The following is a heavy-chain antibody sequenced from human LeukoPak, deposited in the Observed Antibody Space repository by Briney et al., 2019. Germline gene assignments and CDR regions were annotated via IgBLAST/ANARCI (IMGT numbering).Heavy chain of an antibody. V-gene: IGHV3-21*01. CDR3: ARGPQFCSGGSCYGYYFDY. J-gene: IGHJ4*02. D-gene: IGHD2-15*01. CDR2: ISSSGSYI. CDR1: GFTFSSYS. Sequence: GGSLRLPCAASGFTFSSYSMNWVRQPPGKGLEWASSISSSGSYIYYADSEKGRFSISRDSAKNSLYLQMNSLRAEDTAVYYCARGPQFCSGGSCYGYYFDYWGQGTLVTVSS.